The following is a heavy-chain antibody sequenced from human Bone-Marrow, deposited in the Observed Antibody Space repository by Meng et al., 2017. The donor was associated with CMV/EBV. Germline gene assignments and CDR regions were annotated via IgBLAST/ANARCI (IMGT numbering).Heavy chain of an antibody. J-gene: IGHJ6*01. V-gene: IGHV3-15*01. D-gene: IGHD3-3*01. CDR3: TTEILEWFASYGMDV. CDR2: IKSKTDGGTT. CDR1: GFTFSNAW. Sequence: GGSLRLSCAASGFTFSNAWMSWVRQAPGKGLEWVGRIKSKTDGGTTDYAAPVKGRFTISRDDSKNTLYLQMNSLKTEDTAVYYCTTEILEWFASYGMDVWGQGTTVTVSS.